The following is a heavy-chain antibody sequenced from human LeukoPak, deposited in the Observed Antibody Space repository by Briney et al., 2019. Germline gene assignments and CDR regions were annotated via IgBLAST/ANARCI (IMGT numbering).Heavy chain of an antibody. CDR3: ARGYGFGEILYGLNNFDY. J-gene: IGHJ4*02. CDR1: GYTFTSYD. CDR2: MNPNSGNT. Sequence: ASVKVSCKASGYTFTSYDINWVRQATGQGLEWMGWMNPNSGNTGYAQKFQGRVTMTRNTSISTAYMELSSLRSEDTAVYYCARGYGFGEILYGLNNFDYWGQGTLVTVSS. V-gene: IGHV1-8*01. D-gene: IGHD3-10*01.